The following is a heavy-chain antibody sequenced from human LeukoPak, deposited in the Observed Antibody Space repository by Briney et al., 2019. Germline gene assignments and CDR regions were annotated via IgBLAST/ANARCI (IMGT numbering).Heavy chain of an antibody. CDR2: ISTSSSYI. Sequence: GGSLRLSCAASGFTFSSYSMSWVRQAPGKGLEWVSSISTSSSYIYYADSVKGRFTISRDNAKNTLYLQMNSLRAEDTAVYYCARAYYDILTGYEDDAFDIWGQGTMVTVSS. CDR1: GFTFSSYS. CDR3: ARAYYDILTGYEDDAFDI. J-gene: IGHJ3*02. D-gene: IGHD3-9*01. V-gene: IGHV3-21*01.